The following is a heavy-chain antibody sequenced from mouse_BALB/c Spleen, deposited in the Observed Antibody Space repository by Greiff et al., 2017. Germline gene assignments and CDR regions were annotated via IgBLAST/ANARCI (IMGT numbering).Heavy chain of an antibody. CDR3: NAVYGYAMDY. V-gene: IGHV14-4*02. CDR2: IDPENGDT. CDR1: GFNIKDYY. J-gene: IGHJ4*01. D-gene: IGHD1-1*01. Sequence: EVQRVESGAELVRSGASVKLSCTASGFNIKDYYMHWVKQRPEQGLEWIGWIDPENGDTEYAPKFQGKATMTADTSSNTAYLQLSSLTSEDTAVYYCNAVYGYAMDYWGQGTSVTVSS.